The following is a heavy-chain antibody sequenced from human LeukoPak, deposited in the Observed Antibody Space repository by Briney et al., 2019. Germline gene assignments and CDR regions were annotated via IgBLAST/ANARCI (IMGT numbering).Heavy chain of an antibody. Sequence: GPLRLSCAASGFTFSSYWMSWVRQAPGKGLEWVANINQDGSEKYYVASMKGRFTISRDNAKNSLCLQVNSLRDEDTAVYYCARAPAFGTVDYWGQGTLVTVSS. CDR3: ARAPAFGTVDY. CDR1: GFTFSSYW. V-gene: IGHV3-7*01. J-gene: IGHJ4*02. CDR2: INQDGSEK. D-gene: IGHD1-1*01.